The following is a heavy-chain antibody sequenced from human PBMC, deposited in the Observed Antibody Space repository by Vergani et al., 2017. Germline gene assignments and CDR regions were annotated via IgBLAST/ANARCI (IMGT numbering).Heavy chain of an antibody. V-gene: IGHV3-23*01. J-gene: IGHJ4*02. Sequence: EVQLLESGGGLVQPGGSLRLSCAASGFTFSSYAMSWVRQAPGKVLEWVSAISGSGGSTYYADSVKGRFTISRDNSKNTLYLQMNSLRADDTAVYYCAKDALIVSGWADLAPGGQGTLVAVSS. D-gene: IGHD6-19*01. CDR3: AKDALIVSGWADLAP. CDR1: GFTFSSYA. CDR2: ISGSGGST.